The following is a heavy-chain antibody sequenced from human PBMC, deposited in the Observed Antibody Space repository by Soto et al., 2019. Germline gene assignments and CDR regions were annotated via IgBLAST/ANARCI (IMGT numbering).Heavy chain of an antibody. V-gene: IGHV1-69*01. D-gene: IGHD3-22*01. J-gene: IGHJ6*02. CDR2: IIPIFGTA. CDR1: GGTFSSYA. Sequence: QVQLVQSGAEVKKPGSSVKVSCKASGGTFSSYAISWVRQAPGQGLEWMGGIIPIFGTANYAQKFQGRVTSTADESTSTAYMELSSWRSEDRAVYGCASVKASYYYDSSGYYGGYYYGMDVWGQGTTVTVSS. CDR3: ASVKASYYYDSSGYYGGYYYGMDV.